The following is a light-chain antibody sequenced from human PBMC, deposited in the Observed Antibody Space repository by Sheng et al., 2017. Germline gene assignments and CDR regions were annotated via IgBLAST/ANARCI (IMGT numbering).Light chain of an antibody. J-gene: IGKJ3*01. CDR1: QSVLHSSNNQNY. V-gene: IGKV4-1*01. Sequence: DIVMTQSPDSLAVSLGERATINCKSSQSVLHSSNNQNYLAWYQQKPGQPPKMLIYWASTRESGVPDRFSGSGSGTDFTLTIDSLQAEDVAVYYCQQYYSSLPTFGPGTKVDI. CDR3: QQYYSSLPT. CDR2: WAS.